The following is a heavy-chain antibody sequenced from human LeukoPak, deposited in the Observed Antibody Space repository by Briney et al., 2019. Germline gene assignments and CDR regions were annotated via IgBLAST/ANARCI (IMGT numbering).Heavy chain of an antibody. CDR2: IVVGSGNT. J-gene: IGHJ3*02. Sequence: GASVKVSCKASGFTFTSSAVQWVRQARGQRLEWIGWIVVGSGNTNYAQKFQERVTITRDMSTSTAYMELSSLRSEDTAVYYCAAANIVVVPAAIGRWDAFDIWGQGTMVTVSS. V-gene: IGHV1-58*01. CDR1: GFTFTSSA. CDR3: AAANIVVVPAAIGRWDAFDI. D-gene: IGHD2-2*02.